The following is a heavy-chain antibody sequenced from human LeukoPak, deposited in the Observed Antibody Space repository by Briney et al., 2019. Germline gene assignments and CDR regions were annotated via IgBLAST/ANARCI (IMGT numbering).Heavy chain of an antibody. V-gene: IGHV6-1*01. CDR2: TYYRSKWYY. CDR1: GDSVSSISVA. Sequence: PSQTLSLTCAISGDSVSSISVAWNWIRQSPSRGLEWLGRTYYRSKWYYEYAVSVKSRINISPDTSKNQFSLQLTSVTPEDTAVYYRSLARSEYHYGMDVWGQGTTVTVSS. CDR3: SLARSEYHYGMDV. J-gene: IGHJ6*02.